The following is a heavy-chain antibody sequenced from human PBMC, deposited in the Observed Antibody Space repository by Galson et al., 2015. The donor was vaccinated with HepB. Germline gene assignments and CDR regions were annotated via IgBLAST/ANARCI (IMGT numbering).Heavy chain of an antibody. CDR1: GFTFSYYT. Sequence: LRLSCAASGFTFSYYTLSWVRQAPGKGLEWLSVLTSDSGAMSYAGSVEGRFTISRDNAKNSLYLQMNSLRDEDTAVYYCAREAHGEYCSSTSCLFDYWGQGTLVTVSS. J-gene: IGHJ4*02. CDR2: LTSDSGAM. D-gene: IGHD2-2*01. V-gene: IGHV3-48*02. CDR3: AREAHGEYCSSTSCLFDY.